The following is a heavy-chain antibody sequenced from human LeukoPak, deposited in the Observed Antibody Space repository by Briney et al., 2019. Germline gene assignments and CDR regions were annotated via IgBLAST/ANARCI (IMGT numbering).Heavy chain of an antibody. CDR2: FYRGIST. V-gene: IGHV3-53*05. D-gene: IGHD3-22*01. CDR3: ARYYDSSGYTQGAFGI. CDR1: GFTVSSNY. Sequence: GGSLRLSCAASGFTVSSNYMSWVRQAPGKGLEWVSSFYRGISTYYADSVKGRFTTSRDHSKNTVYLQMDSLRPEDTAVYYCARYYDSSGYTQGAFGIWGQGTMVTVS. J-gene: IGHJ3*02.